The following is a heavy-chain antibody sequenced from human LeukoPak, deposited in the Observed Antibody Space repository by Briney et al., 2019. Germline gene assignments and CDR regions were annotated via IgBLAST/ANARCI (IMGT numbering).Heavy chain of an antibody. CDR1: GGSISSYY. CDR3: ARMRYDCSSTSCYTVDYYGMDV. D-gene: IGHD2-2*02. Sequence: PSETLSLTCTVSGGSISSYYWSWIRQPPGKGLEWIGEINHSGSTNYNPSLKSRVTISVDTSKNQFSLKLSSVTAADTAVYYCARMRYDCSSTSCYTVDYYGMDVWGQGTTVTVSS. J-gene: IGHJ6*02. V-gene: IGHV4-34*01. CDR2: INHSGST.